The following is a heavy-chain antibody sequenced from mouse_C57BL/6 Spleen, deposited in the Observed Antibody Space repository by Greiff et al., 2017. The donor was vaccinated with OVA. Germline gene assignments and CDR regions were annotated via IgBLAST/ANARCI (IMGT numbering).Heavy chain of an antibody. CDR2: ISSGSSTI. J-gene: IGHJ3*01. Sequence: EVQLVESGGGLVKPGGSLKLSCAASGFTFSDYGMHWVRQAPEKGLEWVAYISSGSSTIYYADTVKGRFTISRDNAKNTLFLQMTSLRSEDTAMYYCARHSNYFAWFAYWGQGTLVTVSA. D-gene: IGHD2-5*01. V-gene: IGHV5-17*01. CDR3: ARHSNYFAWFAY. CDR1: GFTFSDYG.